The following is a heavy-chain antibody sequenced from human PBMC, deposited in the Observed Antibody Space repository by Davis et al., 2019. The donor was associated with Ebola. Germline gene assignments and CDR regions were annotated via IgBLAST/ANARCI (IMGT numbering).Heavy chain of an antibody. CDR1: GYTFTSYG. Sequence: AASVKVSCKASGYTFTSYGISWVRQAPGQGLEWMGWISVYNGNTKYAQKVQGRVTMTTDTSTSTAYMELRSLRSDDTAVYYCARNSGWNYFYYSMDVWGQGTTVTVSS. V-gene: IGHV1-18*01. CDR3: ARNSGWNYFYYSMDV. D-gene: IGHD6-19*01. CDR2: ISVYNGNT. J-gene: IGHJ6*02.